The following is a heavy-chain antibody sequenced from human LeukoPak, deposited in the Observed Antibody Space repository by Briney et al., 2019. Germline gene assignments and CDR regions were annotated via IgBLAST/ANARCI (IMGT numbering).Heavy chain of an antibody. CDR1: GFTFSSYG. CDR3: ARDLDSSGYYPDY. J-gene: IGHJ4*02. CDR2: IWYDGTNK. Sequence: GGSLRLSCAASGFTFSSYGMHWVRQAPGKGLGWVAVIWYDGTNKYYANSVKGRFTISRDNSKNTLYLQMNSLRAEDTAVYYCARDLDSSGYYPDYWGQGTLVTVSS. D-gene: IGHD3-22*01. V-gene: IGHV3-33*01.